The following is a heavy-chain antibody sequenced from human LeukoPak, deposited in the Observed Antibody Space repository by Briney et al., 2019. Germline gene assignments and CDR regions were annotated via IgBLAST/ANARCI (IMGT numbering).Heavy chain of an antibody. D-gene: IGHD2-2*01. CDR1: GGSFSGYY. J-gene: IGHJ5*02. CDR3: ARAGPYCSSTSCYPSWFDP. V-gene: IGHV4-34*01. Sequence: PSETLSLTCAVYGGSFSGYYWSWIRQPPGKGLEWIGEINHSGSTNYNPSLKSRVTISVDTSKNQFSLKLSSVTAADTAVYYCARAGPYCSSTSCYPSWFDPWAREPWSPSPQ. CDR2: INHSGST.